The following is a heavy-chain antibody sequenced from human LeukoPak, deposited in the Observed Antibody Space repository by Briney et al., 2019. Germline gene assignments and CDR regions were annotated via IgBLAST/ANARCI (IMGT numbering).Heavy chain of an antibody. CDR2: IYYSGST. CDR1: GGSISSGGYY. Sequence: SETLSLTCTVSGGSISSGGYYWSWIRQHPGKGLEWIGYIYYSGSTYYNPSLKSRVTTSVDTSKNQFSLKLSSVTAADTAVYYCARDSGGNSARLFDYWGQGTLVTVSS. J-gene: IGHJ4*02. V-gene: IGHV4-31*03. D-gene: IGHD4-23*01. CDR3: ARDSGGNSARLFDY.